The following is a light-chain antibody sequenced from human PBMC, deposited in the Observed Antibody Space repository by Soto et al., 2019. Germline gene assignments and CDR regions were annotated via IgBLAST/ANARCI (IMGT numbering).Light chain of an antibody. CDR2: GAS. CDR1: QSVGSN. V-gene: IGKV3-15*01. J-gene: IGKJ1*01. CDR3: HQYASWPET. Sequence: EIVMTQSPVTLSVSPGERVTLSCRASQSVGSNLAWYQQRCCQPPRLLVFGASTRATGIPARFSGSGSGTEFTLTISSLQSEDFAVYYCHQYASWPETFGQGTKWESK.